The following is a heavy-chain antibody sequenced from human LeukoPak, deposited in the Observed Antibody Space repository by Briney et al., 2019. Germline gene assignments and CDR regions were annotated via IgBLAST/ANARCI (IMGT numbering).Heavy chain of an antibody. V-gene: IGHV1-8*02. CDR3: ARDFVILTGYYYYYYMDV. CDR1: GYTFTGYY. CDR2: MNPNSGNT. J-gene: IGHJ6*03. D-gene: IGHD3-9*01. Sequence: TSVKVSCKASGYTFTGYYMHWVRQAPGQGLEWMGWMNPNSGNTGYAQKFQGRVTMTRNTSISTAYMELSSLRSEDTAVYYCARDFVILTGYYYYYYMDVWGKGTTVTISS.